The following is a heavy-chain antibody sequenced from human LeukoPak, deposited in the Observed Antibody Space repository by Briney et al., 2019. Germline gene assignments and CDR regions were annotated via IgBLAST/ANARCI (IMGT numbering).Heavy chain of an antibody. CDR1: GGSISRYY. CDR3: ARRGQRLASYWYFDL. D-gene: IGHD6-25*01. CDR2: IHYSGST. J-gene: IGHJ2*01. V-gene: IGHV4-59*08. Sequence: NPSETLSLTCTVSGGSISRYYWSWIRQPPGKGLEWIGYIHYSGSTNHNPSLKSRLTISVDTSKNQFSVKLSSVTAADTAVYYCARRGQRLASYWYFDLWGRGTLVAVSS.